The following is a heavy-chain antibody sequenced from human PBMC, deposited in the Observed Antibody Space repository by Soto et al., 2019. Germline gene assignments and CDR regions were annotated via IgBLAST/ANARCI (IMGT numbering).Heavy chain of an antibody. CDR2: IIPIFGTA. D-gene: IGHD6-19*01. CDR3: ARKGIAVARAFDY. CDR1: GYTFTGYY. Sequence: WASVKVSCKASGYTFTGYYMHWVRQAPGQGLEWMGGIIPIFGTANYAQKFQGRVTITADKSTSTAYMELSSLRSEDTAVYYCARKGIAVARAFDYWGQGTLVTVSS. V-gene: IGHV1-69*06. J-gene: IGHJ4*02.